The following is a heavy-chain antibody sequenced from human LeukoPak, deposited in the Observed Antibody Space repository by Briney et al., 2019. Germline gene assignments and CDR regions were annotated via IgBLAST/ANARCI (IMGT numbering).Heavy chain of an antibody. J-gene: IGHJ6*03. CDR3: ARVGRSRGSLPNSYYYMDV. V-gene: IGHV1-69*05. CDR2: IIPIFGSA. CDR1: GDIFNSYS. D-gene: IGHD1-26*01. Sequence: ASVKVSCKASGDIFNSYSISWVRQAPGQGLKWMGGIIPIFGSANYAQTFQGRVTITTDQSTSTAYLELSNLSSEDTAVYYCARVGRSRGSLPNSYYYMDVWGKGTTVTVSS.